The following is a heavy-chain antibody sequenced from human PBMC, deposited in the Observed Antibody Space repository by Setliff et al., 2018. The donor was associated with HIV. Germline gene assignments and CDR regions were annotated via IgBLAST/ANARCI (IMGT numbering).Heavy chain of an antibody. D-gene: IGHD3-3*01. CDR2: INHSGNT. Sequence: SETLSLTCAVYGGSFSGYYWNWIRQPPGKGLEWIGEINHSGNTNYNPSLKSRVIISLDTSKNQFSLKLSSVTAADTAVYYCASHGDYYYYYMDVWGKGTTVTVSS. CDR1: GGSFSGYY. V-gene: IGHV4-34*01. J-gene: IGHJ6*03. CDR3: ASHGDYYYYYMDV.